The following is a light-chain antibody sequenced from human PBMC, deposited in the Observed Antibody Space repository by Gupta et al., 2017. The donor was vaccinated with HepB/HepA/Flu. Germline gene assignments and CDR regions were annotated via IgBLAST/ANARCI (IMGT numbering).Light chain of an antibody. CDR3: SSYTDITTSVI. Sequence: QSALTQPASVSGSPGQSITISCIGTSSDVGGYKYVSWYQQLPGKAPKLLLYDVSSRTSGVSNRFSGSKSANTASLTISGLQPEDEADYFCSSYTDITTSVIFGGGTRLTVL. CDR1: SSDVGGYKY. CDR2: DVS. V-gene: IGLV2-14*03. J-gene: IGLJ2*01.